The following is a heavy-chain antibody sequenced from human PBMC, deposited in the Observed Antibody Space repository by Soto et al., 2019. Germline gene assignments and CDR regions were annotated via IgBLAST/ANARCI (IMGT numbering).Heavy chain of an antibody. CDR2: IKQDGSEK. D-gene: IGHD3-10*01. CDR1: GFTFSSYW. J-gene: IGHJ6*02. V-gene: IGHV3-7*04. Sequence: EVQLVESGGGLVQPGGSLRLSCAASGFTFSSYWMSWVRQAPGKGLEWVANIKQDGSEKYYVDSVKGRFTISRDNAKNSLYPPMNSLRAEETAVYYCAREGCRGVMSYYGMDVWGQGSTVTVSS. CDR3: AREGCRGVMSYYGMDV.